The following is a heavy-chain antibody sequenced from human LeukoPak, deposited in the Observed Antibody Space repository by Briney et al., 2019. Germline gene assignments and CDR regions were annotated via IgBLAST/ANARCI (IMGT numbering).Heavy chain of an antibody. D-gene: IGHD6-19*01. CDR2: IIPIFGTA. V-gene: IGHV1-69*06. Sequence: ASVKVSCKASGGTFSSYAISWVRQAPGQGLEWMGGIIPIFGTANYAQKFQGRVTITADKSTSTAYVELSSLRSEDTAVYYCARVDGYSSGLTSHTHNWFDPWGQGTLVTVSS. CDR3: ARVDGYSSGLTSHTHNWFDP. J-gene: IGHJ5*02. CDR1: GGTFSSYA.